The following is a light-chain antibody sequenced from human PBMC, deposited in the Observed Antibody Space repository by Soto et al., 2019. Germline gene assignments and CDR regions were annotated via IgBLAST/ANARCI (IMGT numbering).Light chain of an antibody. Sequence: QSVLTQPPSVSAAPGQKVTISCSGSNSNIGNNYVSWYQQLPGTAPKLLIYDNDVRPSGIPDRFSGSKSGTSATLDITGLQTGDEADYYCGTWDSSLSAVFGGGPKVTV. J-gene: IGLJ2*01. CDR2: DND. V-gene: IGLV1-51*01. CDR3: GTWDSSLSAV. CDR1: NSNIGNNY.